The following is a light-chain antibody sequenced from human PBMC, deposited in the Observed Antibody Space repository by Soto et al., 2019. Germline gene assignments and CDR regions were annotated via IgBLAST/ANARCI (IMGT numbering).Light chain of an antibody. CDR2: EVT. V-gene: IGLV2-8*01. J-gene: IGLJ2*01. Sequence: QSALTQPPSASGSPGQSVTISCTGTSSDVGGYNSVPWYQQHPGKAPKLMIYEVTKRPSGVPDRFSGSKSGNTASLTVSGLQAEDEADYYCSSYAGRNNLVFGGGTKLTVL. CDR1: SSDVGGYNS. CDR3: SSYAGRNNLV.